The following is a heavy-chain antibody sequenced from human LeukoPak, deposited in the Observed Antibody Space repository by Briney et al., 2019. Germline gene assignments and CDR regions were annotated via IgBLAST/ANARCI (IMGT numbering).Heavy chain of an antibody. Sequence: GGSLRLSCAASGFTFSSYSMNWVRQAPGKGLEWVSHISTTSSTKYYADSVKGRFTISRDNAKNSLYLQMNSLRAEDTAVYYCARASSSWELDYWGQGTLVTVSS. V-gene: IGHV3-48*04. CDR2: ISTTSSTK. J-gene: IGHJ4*02. CDR1: GFTFSSYS. CDR3: ARASSSWELDY. D-gene: IGHD6-13*01.